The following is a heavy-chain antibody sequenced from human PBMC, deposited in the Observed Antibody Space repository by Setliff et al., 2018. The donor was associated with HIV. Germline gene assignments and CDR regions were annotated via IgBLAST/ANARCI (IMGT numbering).Heavy chain of an antibody. V-gene: IGHV1-46*01. CDR2: INPSGGST. D-gene: IGHD2-15*01. Sequence: ASVKVSCKASGYTFITYYTHWVRQAPGQGLEWMGIINPSGGSTNYAQKFQGRVTMTRDTSTSTVYMELSSLRSEDTAVYYCARDHMSVGAWVGAASRGLFQHWGQGTLVTVTS. J-gene: IGHJ1*01. CDR3: ARDHMSVGAWVGAASRGLFQH. CDR1: GYTFITYY.